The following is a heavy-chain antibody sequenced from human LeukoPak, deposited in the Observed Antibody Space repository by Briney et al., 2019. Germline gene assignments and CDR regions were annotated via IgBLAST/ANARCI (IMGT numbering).Heavy chain of an antibody. D-gene: IGHD2-8*01. Sequence: SETLSLTCAVYGGSFSGYYWSWIRQPPGKGLEWIGEINHSGSTNYNPSLKSRVTISVDTSKNQFSLKLSSVTAADTAVYYCARFVRSGQFDYWGQGTLVTVSS. CDR3: ARFVRSGQFDY. CDR2: INHSGST. J-gene: IGHJ4*02. V-gene: IGHV4-34*01. CDR1: GGSFSGYY.